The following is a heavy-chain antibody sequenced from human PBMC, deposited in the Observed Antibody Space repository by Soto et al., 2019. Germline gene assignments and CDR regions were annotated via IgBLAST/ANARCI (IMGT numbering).Heavy chain of an antibody. V-gene: IGHV3-7*01. CDR1: GFTFSSYW. CDR2: IKQDGSEK. J-gene: IGHJ3*02. D-gene: IGHD2-15*01. Sequence: QPGGSLRLSCAASGFTFSSYWMSWVRQAPGKGLEWVANIKQDGSEKYYVDSVKGRFTISRDNAKNSLYLQMNSLRAEDTAVYYCARDLYTPYNAFDIWGQGAMVTVSS. CDR3: ARDLYTPYNAFDI.